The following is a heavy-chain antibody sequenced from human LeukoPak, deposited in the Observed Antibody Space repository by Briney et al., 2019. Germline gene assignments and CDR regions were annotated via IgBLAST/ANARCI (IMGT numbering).Heavy chain of an antibody. CDR1: GFTFSTYR. Sequence: PGGSRRLACAASGFTFSTYRMNWLRQAPGKGLEWVASITSPVGHIYYAGSLKGRITISRDNAKSSLYLQMNSLRAEDTAVYYCATDGQSSGWYGFDYWGQGTLVTVSS. CDR2: ITSPVGHI. CDR3: ATDGQSSGWYGFDY. J-gene: IGHJ4*02. D-gene: IGHD6-19*01. V-gene: IGHV3-21*01.